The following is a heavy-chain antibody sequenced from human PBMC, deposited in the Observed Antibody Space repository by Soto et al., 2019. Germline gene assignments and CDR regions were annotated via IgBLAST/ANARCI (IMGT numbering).Heavy chain of an antibody. Sequence: ASVKVSCKASGFTFTSSAMQWVRQARGQRLEWIGWIVVGSGNTNYAQKFQERVTITRDMSTSTAYMELSSLRSEDTAVYYCAAAVNGLTGYNVYWGQGTQVTVS. CDR3: AAAVNGLTGYNVY. CDR2: IVVGSGNT. J-gene: IGHJ4*02. CDR1: GFTFTSSA. V-gene: IGHV1-58*02. D-gene: IGHD3-9*01.